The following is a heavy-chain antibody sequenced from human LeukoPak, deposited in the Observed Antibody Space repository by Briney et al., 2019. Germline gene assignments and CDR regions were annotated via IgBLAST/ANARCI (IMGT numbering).Heavy chain of an antibody. CDR2: IYYSGST. J-gene: IGHJ4*02. V-gene: IGHV4-30-4*01. Sequence: SQTLSLTCTVSGGSISSGDYYWSWIRQPPGKGLEWIGYIYYSGSTYYNPSLKSRVTISVDTSKNQFSLKLSSVTAADTAVYYCARAMGGVVPAARFGYWGQGTLVTVSS. CDR1: GGSISSGDYY. CDR3: ARAMGGVVPAARFGY. D-gene: IGHD2-2*01.